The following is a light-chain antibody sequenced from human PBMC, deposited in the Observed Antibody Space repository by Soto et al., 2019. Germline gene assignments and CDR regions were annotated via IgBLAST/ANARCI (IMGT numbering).Light chain of an antibody. CDR2: SAS. Sequence: DIQMTQSPSSLSASVGDRVTVTCRAGQSISRYLNWYQQRPGKAPNLLIYSASSLQTGVQSRFSGGGSGTDFTLTITNLQPEDFATYYCQQSYNGPFTFGPGTKVDL. J-gene: IGKJ3*01. CDR3: QQSYNGPFT. V-gene: IGKV1-39*01. CDR1: QSISRY.